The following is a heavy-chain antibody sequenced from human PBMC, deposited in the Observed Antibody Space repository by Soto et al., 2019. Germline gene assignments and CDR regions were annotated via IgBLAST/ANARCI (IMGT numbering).Heavy chain of an antibody. CDR1: GFALSSYA. D-gene: IGHD6-13*01. CDR2: ISYDGSNK. CDR3: AAGHSGSWWAFDN. V-gene: IGHV3-30*03. J-gene: IGHJ4*02. Sequence: QVRLVASGGGVVQPGRSLRLSCAASGFALSSYAMVWVRQAPGKGLEWVAVISYDGSNKYYADSMKGRFTISRDNSKNTLYLQMNSLRTEDTAVYYCAAGHSGSWWAFDNWGQGTLVTVSS.